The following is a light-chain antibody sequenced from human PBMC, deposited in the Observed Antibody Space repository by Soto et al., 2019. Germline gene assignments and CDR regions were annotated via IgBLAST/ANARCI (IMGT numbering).Light chain of an antibody. CDR3: SSLTSSITWV. CDR1: SSDVGGYNY. J-gene: IGLJ3*02. V-gene: IGLV2-14*01. Sequence: QSVLTQPASVSGSPGQSITISCTGTSSDVGGYNYVSWFQQYPGKAPKLMIYEVSNRSSGVSNRFSGSKSGNTASLTISGLQAEDEADYYCSSLTSSITWVFGGGTKLTVL. CDR2: EVS.